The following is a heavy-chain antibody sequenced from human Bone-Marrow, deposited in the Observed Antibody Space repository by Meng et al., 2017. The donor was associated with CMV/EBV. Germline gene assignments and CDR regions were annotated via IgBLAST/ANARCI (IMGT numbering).Heavy chain of an antibody. Sequence: ISSSDYYWAWVRQPPGKGLEWIGTIFYTEGTYYNQSLKSRVTMSLDTSKNQLSLKLASVTAADTAVYYCVREAHFGSGSYSSWFDPWGQGILVTVSS. J-gene: IGHJ5*02. V-gene: IGHV4-39*07. CDR1: ISSSDYY. D-gene: IGHD3-10*01. CDR2: IFYTEGT. CDR3: VREAHFGSGSYSSWFDP.